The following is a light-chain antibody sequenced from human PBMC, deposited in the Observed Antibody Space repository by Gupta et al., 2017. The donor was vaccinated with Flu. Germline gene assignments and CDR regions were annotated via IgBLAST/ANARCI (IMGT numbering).Light chain of an antibody. CDR2: EVS. CDR3: SSYTSSSTYVV. Sequence: SALTPPASVSASPGQPITISCTGTSSDVGGYNYVSWYQQHPGKAPKLMIYEVSNRPSGVSNRFSGSKSGNTASLTISGLQAEDEADYYCSSYTSSSTYVVFGGGTKLTVL. V-gene: IGLV2-14*01. J-gene: IGLJ2*01. CDR1: SSDVGGYNY.